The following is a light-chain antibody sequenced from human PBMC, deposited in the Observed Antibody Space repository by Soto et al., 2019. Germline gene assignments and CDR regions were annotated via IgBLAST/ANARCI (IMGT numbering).Light chain of an antibody. CDR1: QSIGKW. CDR3: QQYNSFSALP. CDR2: DAS. V-gene: IGKV1-5*01. J-gene: IGKJ4*01. Sequence: DIQMTQSPSTLSASVGDRFTITCRASQSIGKWLAWYQQQPGKAPKLLIHDASNLESGVPSRFSGSGSGTDFTLTSSSRQPDDFATYYCQQYNSFSALPFGGGTNVEIK.